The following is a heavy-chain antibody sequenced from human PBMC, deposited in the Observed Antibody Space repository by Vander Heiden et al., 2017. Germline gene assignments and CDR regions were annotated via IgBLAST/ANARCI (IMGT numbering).Heavy chain of an antibody. CDR2: IYHSGNT. Sequence: VQLQASGPGLVKPSGTLSLTCAVSVVSISVNNWWSWVRQTPGKGLEWIGEIYHSGNTNYNPSLQSRVSISLDKSKNQFSLTLTSVTAADTAMYYCAGDDLLSGIAYWGQGTLVTVSS. CDR1: VVSISVNNW. V-gene: IGHV4-4*02. CDR3: AGDDLLSGIAY. J-gene: IGHJ4*02. D-gene: IGHD3-3*01.